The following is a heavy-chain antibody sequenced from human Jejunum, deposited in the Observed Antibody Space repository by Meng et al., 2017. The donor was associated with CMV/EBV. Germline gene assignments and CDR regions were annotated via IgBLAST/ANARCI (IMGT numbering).Heavy chain of an antibody. Sequence: ASGFTFSDAWMNWVRQAPGKGLEWVGRIKSETYGGTTDYAAPVKGRFTISRDDSKNMLYLQMNSLKTEDTAVYYCTTVGPYSRSVYWGQGTLVTVSS. CDR3: TTVGPYSRSVY. V-gene: IGHV3-15*07. CDR2: IKSETYGGTT. CDR1: GFTFSDAW. J-gene: IGHJ4*02. D-gene: IGHD1-14*01.